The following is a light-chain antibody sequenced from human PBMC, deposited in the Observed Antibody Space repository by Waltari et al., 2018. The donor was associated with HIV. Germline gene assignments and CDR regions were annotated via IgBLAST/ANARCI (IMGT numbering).Light chain of an antibody. J-gene: IGLJ3*02. V-gene: IGLV2-14*01. CDR2: EVT. CDR1: SSDVGDYDY. Sequence: ALTQPASVSGPHGQSITISCAGTSSDVGDYDYVSWYHHPPGHAPKLVIYEVTNRPLGVSERFSGSKSGNTASLTISYLRTEDEGFYYCASFTANTWVFGGGTEVTVL. CDR3: ASFTANTWV.